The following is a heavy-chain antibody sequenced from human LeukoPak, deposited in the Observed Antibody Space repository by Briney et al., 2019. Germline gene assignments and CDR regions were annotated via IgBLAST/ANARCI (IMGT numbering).Heavy chain of an antibody. D-gene: IGHD6-6*01. V-gene: IGHV4-4*02. CDR3: ARGRGYSSSTRRGFDY. Sequence: KPSGTLSLTCGVSGGSITSTNYWTWVRQPPGKGLEWIGEVNLQGSTNYNPSLMGRVAISVDMSENHISLQLTSVTAADTAVYYCARGRGYSSSTRRGFDYWGQGTLVTVSS. CDR2: VNLQGST. CDR1: GGSITSTNY. J-gene: IGHJ4*02.